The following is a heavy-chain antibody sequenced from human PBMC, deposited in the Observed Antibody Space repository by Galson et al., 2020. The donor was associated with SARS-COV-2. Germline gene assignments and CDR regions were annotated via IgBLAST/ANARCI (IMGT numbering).Heavy chain of an antibody. Sequence: GGSLRLSCAASGFTFSSYGMHWVRQAPGKGLEWVAVIWYDGTNKYYADSVKGRFTISRDNSKNTLYLQMNSLRAEDTAVYYCARDALVATGIHFDYWGQGTLVIVSS. V-gene: IGHV3-33*01. J-gene: IGHJ4*02. CDR2: IWYDGTNK. CDR3: ARDALVATGIHFDY. D-gene: IGHD5-12*01. CDR1: GFTFSSYG.